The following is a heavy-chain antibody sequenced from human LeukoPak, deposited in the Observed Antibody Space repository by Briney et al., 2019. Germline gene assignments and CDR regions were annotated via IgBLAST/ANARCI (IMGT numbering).Heavy chain of an antibody. CDR1: GFTFSSYA. D-gene: IGHD1-14*01. V-gene: IGHV3-9*01. J-gene: IGHJ2*01. Sequence: GGSLRLSCAASGFTFSSYAMHWVRQAPGKGLEWVSGISWNSGSIGYADSVKGRFTISRDNAKNSLYLQMNSLRAEDTALYYCAKAGYWSFDLWGRGTLVTVSS. CDR3: AKAGYWSFDL. CDR2: ISWNSGSI.